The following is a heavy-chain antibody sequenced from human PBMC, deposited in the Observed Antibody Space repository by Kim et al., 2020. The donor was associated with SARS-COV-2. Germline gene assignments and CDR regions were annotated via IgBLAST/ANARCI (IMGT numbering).Heavy chain of an antibody. Sequence: KFQGRVTITADESTSTAYMELSSLRSEDTAVYYCARVESIYGDYANFDYWGQGTLVTVSS. J-gene: IGHJ4*02. CDR3: ARVESIYGDYANFDY. D-gene: IGHD4-17*01. V-gene: IGHV1-69*01.